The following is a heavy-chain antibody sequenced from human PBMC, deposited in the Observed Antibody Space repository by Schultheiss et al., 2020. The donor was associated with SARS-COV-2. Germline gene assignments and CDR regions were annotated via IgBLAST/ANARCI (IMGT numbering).Heavy chain of an antibody. CDR1: GFTFSDYY. V-gene: IGHV3-11*06. Sequence: GESLKISCAASGFTFSDYYMSWIRQAPGKGLEWVSYISSSSSYTNYADSVKGRFTISRDNAKNSLYLQMNSLRAEDTAVYYCASDDAFDIWGQGTMVTVSS. CDR3: ASDDAFDI. CDR2: ISSSSSYT. J-gene: IGHJ3*02.